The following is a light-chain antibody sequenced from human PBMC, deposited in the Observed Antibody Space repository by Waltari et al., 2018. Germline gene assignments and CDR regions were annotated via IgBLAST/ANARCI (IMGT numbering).Light chain of an antibody. J-gene: IGLJ3*02. CDR1: SSDVVDYTY. V-gene: IGLV2-14*01. CDR3: SSYTTTTTV. Sequence: PPASMSGSPGQSITISSTGTSSDVVDYTYVSWYQQHPGKAPKLLIYAVSNRPPGVSNRFSGSKSGNTASLTISGLQAEDEADYYCSSYTTTTTVFGGGTKLTVL. CDR2: AVS.